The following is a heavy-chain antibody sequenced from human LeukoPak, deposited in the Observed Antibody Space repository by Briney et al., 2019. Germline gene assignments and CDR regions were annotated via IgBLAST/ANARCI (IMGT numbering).Heavy chain of an antibody. J-gene: IGHJ6*03. Sequence: PGGSLRLSCAASGFTFSSYWMSWVRQAPGKGLEWVANIKQDGSEKYYVDSVKGRFTISRDNAKNSLYLQMNSLRAEDTAVYYCAGGSLTVAGYYYYYMDVWGKGTTVTVSS. CDR2: IKQDGSEK. V-gene: IGHV3-7*04. CDR1: GFTFSSYW. D-gene: IGHD6-19*01. CDR3: AGGSLTVAGYYYYYMDV.